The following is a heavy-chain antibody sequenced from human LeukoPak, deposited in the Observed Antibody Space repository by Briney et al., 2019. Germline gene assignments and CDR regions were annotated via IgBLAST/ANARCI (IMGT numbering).Heavy chain of an antibody. CDR3: AKLNPPPYYDILTGYPYFDY. CDR2: ISSSGSTT. D-gene: IGHD3-9*01. J-gene: IGHJ4*02. V-gene: IGHV3-11*01. Sequence: GGSLRLSCAASGFTFSVYYMSWIRQAPGKGLEWVSYISSSGSTTYYADSVKGRFTISRDNAKNSLYLQMNSLRAEDTAVYYCAKLNPPPYYDILTGYPYFDYWGQGTLVTVSS. CDR1: GFTFSVYY.